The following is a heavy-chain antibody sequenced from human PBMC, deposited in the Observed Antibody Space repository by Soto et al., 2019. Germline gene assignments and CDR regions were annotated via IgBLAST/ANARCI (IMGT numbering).Heavy chain of an antibody. CDR2: IWYDGTNK. Sequence: PGGSLRLSCAASGFTFRTYGMHWVRQAPGKGLEWVAVIWYDGTNKYYADSVKGRFTISRDNSKNTLYLQMNSMRAEDTAVYYCAKENPLAFGFDYWGQGTLVTVSS. V-gene: IGHV3-30*02. CDR1: GFTFRTYG. CDR3: AKENPLAFGFDY. D-gene: IGHD3-10*01. J-gene: IGHJ4*02.